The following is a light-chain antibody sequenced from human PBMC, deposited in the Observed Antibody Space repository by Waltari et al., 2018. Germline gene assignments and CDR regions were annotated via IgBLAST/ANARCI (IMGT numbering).Light chain of an antibody. Sequence: IQVTQYPSTLSASIGDRVPITCRSSDVNYWLAWYQQKPGRAPSLLIYKTSNLQPGVPSRFSGSGSGTEFALTISSLQPDDFATYYCQQYDGSSQYTFGQGT. V-gene: IGKV1-5*03. J-gene: IGKJ2*01. CDR1: DVNYW. CDR3: QQYDGSSQYT. CDR2: KTS.